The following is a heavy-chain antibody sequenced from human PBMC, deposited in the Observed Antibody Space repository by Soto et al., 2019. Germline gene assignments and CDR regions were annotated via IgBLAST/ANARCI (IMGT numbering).Heavy chain of an antibody. J-gene: IGHJ4*02. Sequence: EVQLLESGGGLVQPGGSLRLSCAASGFTFRNYAMSWARQAPGKGLEWVSAISGSGGTTHYADSVKGRFTISRDNSKNTLYLQMNSLRVEDTAVYYCAKDGSSTSCYAFDYWGQGSLVTVSS. CDR1: GFTFRNYA. D-gene: IGHD2-2*01. CDR2: ISGSGGTT. V-gene: IGHV3-23*01. CDR3: AKDGSSTSCYAFDY.